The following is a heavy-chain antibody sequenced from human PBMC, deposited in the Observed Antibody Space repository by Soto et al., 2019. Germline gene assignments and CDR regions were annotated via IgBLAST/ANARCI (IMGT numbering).Heavy chain of an antibody. D-gene: IGHD3-22*01. J-gene: IGHJ6*02. CDR3: ARVVVVIPPGYYYAMDV. CDR1: RFTFSSFH. Sequence: GGSLRLSCAASRFTFSSFHMNWVRQAPGRGLEWVAYITSSSDTIYYSDSVKGRFTISRDNGKNSLFLQMNSLRDEDTAVYYCARVVVVIPPGYYYAMDVWGQGTTVIVSS. CDR2: ITSSSDTI. V-gene: IGHV3-48*02.